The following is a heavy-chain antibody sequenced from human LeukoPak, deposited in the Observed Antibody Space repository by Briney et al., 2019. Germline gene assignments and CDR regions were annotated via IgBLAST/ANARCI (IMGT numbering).Heavy chain of an antibody. J-gene: IGHJ4*02. CDR1: GGSISSGDYY. CDR2: IYYSGST. CDR3: ALIAAAGTPVLAASAG. Sequence: SETLSLTCTVSGGSISSGDYYWSWIRQPPGKGLEWIGYIYYSGSTYYNPSLKSRVTISVDTSKNQFSLKLSSVTAADTAVYYCALIAAAGTPVLAASAGWGQGTLVTVSS. V-gene: IGHV4-30-4*08. D-gene: IGHD6-13*01.